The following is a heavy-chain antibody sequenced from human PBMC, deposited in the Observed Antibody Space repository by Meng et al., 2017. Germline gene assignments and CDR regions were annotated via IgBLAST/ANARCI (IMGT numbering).Heavy chain of an antibody. Sequence: SETLSLTCAVYGGSFSGYYWSWIRQPPGKGLEWIGEINHSGSTNYNPSLKSRVTISVDTSKNQFPLKLSSVTAADTAVYYCARGRPLLYCSGGSCYYAFDIWGQGTMVTVSS. CDR1: GGSFSGYY. CDR2: INHSGST. J-gene: IGHJ3*02. D-gene: IGHD2-15*01. V-gene: IGHV4-34*01. CDR3: ARGRPLLYCSGGSCYYAFDI.